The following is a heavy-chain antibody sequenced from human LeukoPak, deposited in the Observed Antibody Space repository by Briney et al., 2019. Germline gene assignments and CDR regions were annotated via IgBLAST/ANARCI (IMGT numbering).Heavy chain of an antibody. CDR2: IYTSGST. V-gene: IGHV4-61*02. D-gene: IGHD3-10*01. Sequence: PSQTLSLTXTVSGGSISSGSYYWSWIRQPAGKGLEWIGRIYTSGSTNYNPFLKSRVTISVDTSKNQFSLKLSSVTAADTAVYYCARDQELLWFGELLSDNWFDPWGQGTLVTVSS. CDR3: ARDQELLWFGELLSDNWFDP. CDR1: GGSISSGSYY. J-gene: IGHJ5*02.